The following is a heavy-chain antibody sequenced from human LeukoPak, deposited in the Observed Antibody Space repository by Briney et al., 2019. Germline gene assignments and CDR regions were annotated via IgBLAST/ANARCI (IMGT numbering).Heavy chain of an antibody. CDR1: GGSISSGGYS. Sequence: SETLSLTCAVSGGSISSGGYSWSWIRQPPGKGLEWIGYIYHSGSTYYNPSLKSRVTISVDRSKNQFSLKLSSVTAADTAVYCCARGGYCSSTSCYRWFDPWGQGTLVTVSS. V-gene: IGHV4-30-2*01. J-gene: IGHJ5*02. D-gene: IGHD2-2*01. CDR3: ARGGYCSSTSCYRWFDP. CDR2: IYHSGST.